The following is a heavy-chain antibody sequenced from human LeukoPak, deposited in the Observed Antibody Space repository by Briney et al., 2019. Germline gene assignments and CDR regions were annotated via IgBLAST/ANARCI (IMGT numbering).Heavy chain of an antibody. CDR3: ARDPRDGYRDAFDI. CDR2: IIPILGIA. J-gene: IGHJ3*02. Sequence: ASVKVSCKASGGTFSSYTISWVRQDPGQGLEWMGRIIPILGIANYAPKFQGRVTITAVKSTSKAYMELSSLRSEDTAVYYCARDPRDGYRDAFDIWGQGTMVTVSS. V-gene: IGHV1-69*04. D-gene: IGHD5-24*01. CDR1: GGTFSSYT.